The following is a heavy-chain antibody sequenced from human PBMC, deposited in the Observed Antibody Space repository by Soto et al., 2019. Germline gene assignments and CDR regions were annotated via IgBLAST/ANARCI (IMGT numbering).Heavy chain of an antibody. Sequence: QVQLVESGGGVVQPGRSLRLSCAASGFTFSSYAMHWVRQAPGQGLEWVAVISYDGSNKYYADSVKGRFTISRDNSKNTLYLQMNSLRAEDTAVYYCARVLLYGDQKKDYWGQGTLVTVSS. D-gene: IGHD4-17*01. V-gene: IGHV3-30-3*01. CDR2: ISYDGSNK. CDR1: GFTFSSYA. J-gene: IGHJ4*02. CDR3: ARVLLYGDQKKDY.